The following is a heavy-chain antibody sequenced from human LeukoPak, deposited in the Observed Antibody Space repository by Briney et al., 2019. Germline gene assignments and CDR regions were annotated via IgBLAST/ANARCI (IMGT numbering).Heavy chain of an antibody. J-gene: IGHJ6*03. CDR1: GFTFSSYG. Sequence: GGSLRLSCAASGFTFSSYGMSWVRQAPGKGLEWVSAISGSGGSTYYADSVKGRFTISRDNSKNTLYLQMNSLRAEDTAVYYCARHIPKPTMVKRGSYYYMDFWGKGTTVTVSS. CDR3: ARHIPKPTMVKRGSYYYMDF. CDR2: ISGSGGST. D-gene: IGHD4-23*01. V-gene: IGHV3-23*01.